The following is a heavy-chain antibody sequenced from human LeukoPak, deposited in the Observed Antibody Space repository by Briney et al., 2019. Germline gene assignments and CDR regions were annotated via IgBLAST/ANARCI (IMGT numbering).Heavy chain of an antibody. J-gene: IGHJ5*02. D-gene: IGHD3/OR15-3a*01. CDR2: IRDSGEA. Sequence: GGSLRLSCVISGLTVSSTYMSWVRQAPGKGLEWVGLIRDSGEAFYADFARGRFAISRDESENTLYLQMNSLRVEDTAVYFCARDRAANQDWVEFDPWGQGTPVIVSS. V-gene: IGHV3-66*03. CDR3: ARDRAANQDWVEFDP. CDR1: GLTVSSTY.